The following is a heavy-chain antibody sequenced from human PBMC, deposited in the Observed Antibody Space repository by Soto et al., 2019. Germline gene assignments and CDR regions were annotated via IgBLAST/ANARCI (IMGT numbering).Heavy chain of an antibody. CDR3: ATVSIGEILTEYDSSGYLPSRGAFDI. V-gene: IGHV1-24*01. CDR1: GYTLTELS. D-gene: IGHD3-22*01. J-gene: IGHJ3*02. Sequence: ASVKVSCKVSGYTLTELSMHWVRQAPGKGLEWMGGFDPEDGETIYAQKFQGRVTMTEDTSTDTAYMELSSLRSEDTAVYYCATVSIGEILTEYDSSGYLPSRGAFDIWGQGTMVT. CDR2: FDPEDGET.